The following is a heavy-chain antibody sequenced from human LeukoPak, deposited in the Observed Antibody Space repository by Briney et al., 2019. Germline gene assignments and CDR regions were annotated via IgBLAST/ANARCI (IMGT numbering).Heavy chain of an antibody. V-gene: IGHV4-4*07. J-gene: IGHJ3*02. Sequence: PSETLSLTCTVSGGSISSYYWSWIRQPAGEGLEWIGRIYTSGSTNYNPSLKSRVTMSVDTSKNQFSLKLSSVTAADTAVYYCARAPRYYDFWSGCFFDIWGQGTMVTVSS. CDR3: ARAPRYYDFWSGCFFDI. CDR1: GGSISSYY. CDR2: IYTSGST. D-gene: IGHD3-3*01.